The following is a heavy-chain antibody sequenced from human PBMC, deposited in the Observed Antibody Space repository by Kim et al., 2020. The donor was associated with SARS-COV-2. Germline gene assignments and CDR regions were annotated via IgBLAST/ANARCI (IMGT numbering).Heavy chain of an antibody. CDR3: ARELLQYGMDV. V-gene: IGHV3-13*01. D-gene: IGHD3-3*01. J-gene: IGHJ6*02. Sequence: YAGPVKGRYTISRENAKNSLNLKMNSLRAGDTAVYYCARELLQYGMDVWGQGTTVTVSS.